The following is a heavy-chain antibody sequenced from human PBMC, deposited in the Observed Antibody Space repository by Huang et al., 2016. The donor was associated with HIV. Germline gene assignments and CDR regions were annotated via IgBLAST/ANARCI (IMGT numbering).Heavy chain of an antibody. CDR1: GGTFSSYG. J-gene: IGHJ6*02. CDR3: ARAAVGPTTDYYYAMEV. V-gene: IGHV1-69*01. Sequence: QVQLVQSGAEVKKPGSAVKVSCKASGGTFSSYGIGWVRQAPGQGLEWVGGIVPMLGTTIYAQKFLGRVTITADESTSSAYMELASLTSEDTALYYCARAAVGPTTDYYYAMEVWGQGTAVTVSS. D-gene: IGHD1-26*01. CDR2: IVPMLGTT.